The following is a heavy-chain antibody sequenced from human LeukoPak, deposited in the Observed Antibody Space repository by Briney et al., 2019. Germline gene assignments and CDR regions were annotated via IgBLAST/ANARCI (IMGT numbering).Heavy chain of an antibody. CDR3: ARDVATAYLD. CDR1: GFTFSSYW. D-gene: IGHD3-22*01. Sequence: GGSLRLSCAASGFTFSSYWMHWVRQAPGKGLEWVSSISSSNDYIYYADSLKGRFTISRDNAKNSLYLQMNSLRAEDTAVYYCARDVATAYLDWGQGTLVTVSS. V-gene: IGHV3-21*01. CDR2: ISSSNDYI. J-gene: IGHJ4*02.